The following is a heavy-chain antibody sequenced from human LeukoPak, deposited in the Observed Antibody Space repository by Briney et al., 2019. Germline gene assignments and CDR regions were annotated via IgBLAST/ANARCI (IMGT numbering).Heavy chain of an antibody. CDR3: ARDPPLIYCSGGSCYPYY. CDR2: ISAYNGNT. D-gene: IGHD2-15*01. CDR1: GYTFTSYG. V-gene: IGHV1-18*01. Sequence: ASAKVSCKASGYTFTSYGISWVRQAPGQGLEWMGWISAYNGNTNYAQKLQGRVTMTTDTSTSTAYMELRSLRSDDTAVYYCARDPPLIYCSGGSCYPYYWGQGTLVTVSS. J-gene: IGHJ4*02.